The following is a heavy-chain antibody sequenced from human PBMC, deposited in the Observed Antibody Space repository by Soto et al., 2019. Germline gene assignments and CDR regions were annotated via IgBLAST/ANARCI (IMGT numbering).Heavy chain of an antibody. V-gene: IGHV3-23*01. CDR1: GFTFKSYV. Sequence: EVQLLESGGGVVQTGGSLRLSCAASGFTFKSYVMSWVRQAPGKGLEWVXAXXXXGATTYYTDSVKGRFAISRDNSKXXXXXXXXXXXXXXXXXXXXXXXXXXXXXXXXXXXXXRAFHYCGQGTLVTVSS. CDR2: XXXXGATT. J-gene: IGHJ4*02. CDR3: XXXXXXXXXXXXXXXXXRAFHY.